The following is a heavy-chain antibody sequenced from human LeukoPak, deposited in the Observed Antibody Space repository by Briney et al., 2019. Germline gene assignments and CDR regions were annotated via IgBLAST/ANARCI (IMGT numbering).Heavy chain of an antibody. CDR3: ARDQIFGVVKAYYYGMDV. CDR1: GGTFSSYA. V-gene: IGHV1-69*13. Sequence: GASVKVSCKASGGTFSSYAISWVRQAPGQGLEWMGGIIPIFGTANYAQKFQGRVTITADESTSTAYMELSSLRSEDTAVYYCARDQIFGVVKAYYYGMDVWGQGTTVTVSS. D-gene: IGHD3-3*01. CDR2: IIPIFGTA. J-gene: IGHJ6*02.